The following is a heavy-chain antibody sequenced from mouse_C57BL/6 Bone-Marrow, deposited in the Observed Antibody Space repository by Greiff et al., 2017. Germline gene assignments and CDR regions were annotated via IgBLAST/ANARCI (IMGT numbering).Heavy chain of an antibody. Sequence: QVQLQQSGAELVRPGASVTLSCKASGYTFTDYEMHWVKQTPVHGLEWIGAIDPETGGTAYNQKFKGKAILTADKSSSTAYMELRSLTSEDSAVYYWTRSYYGNYVSWFAYWGQGTLVTVSA. J-gene: IGHJ3*01. V-gene: IGHV1-15*01. D-gene: IGHD2-1*01. CDR1: GYTFTDYE. CDR3: TRSYYGNYVSWFAY. CDR2: IDPETGGT.